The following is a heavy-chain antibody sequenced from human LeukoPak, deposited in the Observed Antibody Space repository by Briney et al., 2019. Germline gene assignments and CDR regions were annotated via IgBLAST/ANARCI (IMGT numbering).Heavy chain of an antibody. Sequence: QPGRSLRLSCAASGFTFSSYAMHWVRQAPGKGLEWVAVISYDGSNKYYADSVKGRFTISRDNSKNTLYLQMNSLRAEDTAVYYCARFSKPGYGDYLYYFDYWGQGTLVTVSS. CDR1: GFTFSSYA. CDR2: ISYDGSNK. V-gene: IGHV3-30*04. J-gene: IGHJ4*02. D-gene: IGHD4-17*01. CDR3: ARFSKPGYGDYLYYFDY.